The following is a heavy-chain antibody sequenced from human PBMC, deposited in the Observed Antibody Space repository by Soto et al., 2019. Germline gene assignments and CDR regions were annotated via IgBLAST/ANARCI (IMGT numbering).Heavy chain of an antibody. CDR1: GFTFSPYA. D-gene: IGHD3-9*01. J-gene: IGHJ4*02. V-gene: IGHV3-30-3*01. Sequence: QVQLVESGGGVVQPGRSLRLSCTASGFTFSPYAFHWVRQAPGTGLEWVAVLSADENNKYYADSVKGRFTISRDNSKSTLYLQMNSLRAEDTAVYYCARDLRKLRYFDYWGQGTLVTVSS. CDR3: ARDLRKLRYFDY. CDR2: LSADENNK.